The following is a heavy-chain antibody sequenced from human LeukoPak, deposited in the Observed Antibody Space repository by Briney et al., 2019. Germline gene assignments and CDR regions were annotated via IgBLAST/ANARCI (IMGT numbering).Heavy chain of an antibody. CDR2: ISSSSSYI. Sequence: GGSLRLSCAASGFTFSSYSMNWVRQAPGKGLEWVSSISSSSSYIYYADSVKGRFTISRDNAKNSLYLQMSDLRAEDTAVYYCARDGTAPGLYFDLWGQGTLVTVSS. D-gene: IGHD6-13*01. V-gene: IGHV3-21*01. CDR3: ARDGTAPGLYFDL. CDR1: GFTFSSYS. J-gene: IGHJ4*02.